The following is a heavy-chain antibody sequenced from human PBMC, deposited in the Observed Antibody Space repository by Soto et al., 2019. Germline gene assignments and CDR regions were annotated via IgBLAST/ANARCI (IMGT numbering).Heavy chain of an antibody. Sequence: EVQLVESEGGLVQPGGSLRLSCAASGFAFINYGMNWVRQAPGKGLEWVSYISGSTTTIHYADSVKGRFTISRDNAKNSLYLQMNSLRDEDTAVYYCARGGENLDNWFDPWGQGTLVTVSA. CDR3: ARGGENLDNWFDP. CDR1: GFAFINYG. CDR2: ISGSTTTI. D-gene: IGHD1-7*01. J-gene: IGHJ5*02. V-gene: IGHV3-48*02.